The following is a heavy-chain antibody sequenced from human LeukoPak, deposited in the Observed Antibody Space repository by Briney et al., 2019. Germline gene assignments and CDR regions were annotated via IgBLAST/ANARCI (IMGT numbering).Heavy chain of an antibody. D-gene: IGHD6-13*01. CDR1: GLTFSTYA. CDR3: ARHSSSWYKPTGWVYFDY. CDR2: ISYDGSNK. J-gene: IGHJ4*02. Sequence: GGSLRLSCAASGLTFSTYAMPWARQAPGKGLEWVAVISYDGSNKYYADSVKGRFTISRDNSKNTLYLQMNSLRAEDTAVYYCARHSSSWYKPTGWVYFDYWGQGTLVTVSS. V-gene: IGHV3-30-3*01.